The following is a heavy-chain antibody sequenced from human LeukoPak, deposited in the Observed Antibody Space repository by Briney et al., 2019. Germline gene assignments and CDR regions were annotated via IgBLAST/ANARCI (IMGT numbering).Heavy chain of an antibody. D-gene: IGHD3-22*01. Sequence: PGGSLRLSCAASGFTFSSYAMSWVRQAPGKGLEWVSAISGSGGSTYYADSVKGRFTISRDNSKNTLYLQMNSLRAEDTAVYYSAKSPSMIVVVIKFDYWGQGTLVTVSS. CDR2: ISGSGGST. CDR3: AKSPSMIVVVIKFDY. J-gene: IGHJ4*02. CDR1: GFTFSSYA. V-gene: IGHV3-23*01.